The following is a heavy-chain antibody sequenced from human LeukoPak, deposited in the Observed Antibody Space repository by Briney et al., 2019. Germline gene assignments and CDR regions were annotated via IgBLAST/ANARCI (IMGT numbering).Heavy chain of an antibody. CDR3: AKSQYYDFWSGYQVYFDY. Sequence: GGSLRLSCAASGFSFSNSWMSWARQAPGKGLEWVANIKQDGSEKYYVDSVKGRFTISRDNAKNSLYLQMNSLRAEDTAVYYCAKSQYYDFWSGYQVYFDYWGQGTLVTVSS. CDR1: GFSFSNSW. CDR2: IKQDGSEK. J-gene: IGHJ4*02. D-gene: IGHD3-3*01. V-gene: IGHV3-7*01.